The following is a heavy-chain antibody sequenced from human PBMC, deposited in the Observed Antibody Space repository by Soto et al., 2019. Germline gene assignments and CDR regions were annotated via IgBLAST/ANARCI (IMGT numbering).Heavy chain of an antibody. CDR1: GFTFSSYA. CDR2: ISYDGSNK. V-gene: IGHV3-30-3*01. D-gene: IGHD3-16*01. J-gene: IGHJ2*01. Sequence: GGSLRLSCAASGFTFSSYAMHWVRQAPGKGLEWVAVISYDGSNKYYADSVKGRFTISRDNSKNTLYLQMNSLRAEDTAVYYCARDAGPVSGEDWYFDLWGRGTLVTVSS. CDR3: ARDAGPVSGEDWYFDL.